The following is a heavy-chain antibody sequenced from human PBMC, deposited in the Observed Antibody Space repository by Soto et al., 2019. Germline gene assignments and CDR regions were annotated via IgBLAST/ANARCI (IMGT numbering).Heavy chain of an antibody. V-gene: IGHV6-1*01. CDR3: ARGVAGSGFDL. J-gene: IGHJ4*02. CDR1: GDSLSSNTAA. CDR2: TYYGSNWRH. D-gene: IGHD6-19*01. Sequence: SQTLSLTRAISGDSLSSNTAAWNWVRSSPSSGLEWLGRTYYGSNWRHDYAVSVKSQITVNPETPKNHVAQQLNCLTPDGIAVYYSARGVAGSGFDLWGQGTLVTVSS.